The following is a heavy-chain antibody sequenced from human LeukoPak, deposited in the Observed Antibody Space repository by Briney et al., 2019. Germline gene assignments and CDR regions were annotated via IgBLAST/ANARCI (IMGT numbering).Heavy chain of an antibody. CDR2: IREDGNQK. J-gene: IGHJ4*02. Sequence: GGSLRLSCAASGFTFSSFWMNWVRRAPGKGLEWVANIREDGNQKYYVGSVKGRFTISRDNAKSTLYLQMNSLRADDTAVYYCARNYYDVSGYFPPGFWGQGTLVTVST. CDR3: ARNYYDVSGYFPPGF. V-gene: IGHV3-7*01. D-gene: IGHD3-22*01. CDR1: GFTFSSFW.